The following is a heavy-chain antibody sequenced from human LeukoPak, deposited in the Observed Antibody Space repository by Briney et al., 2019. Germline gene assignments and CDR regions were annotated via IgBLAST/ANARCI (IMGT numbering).Heavy chain of an antibody. Sequence: PGGSLRLSSAPSGFTFYTYWMHWVRQAPGNERVAVSLINSDGAYTEYAPSGKGRFTSSRDNTKNTLYLQMNGLRADGTAVYFCARDRTSGWQRFFDFWGQGTLVTVSS. V-gene: IGHV3-74*03. CDR1: GFTFYTYW. CDR3: ARDRTSGWQRFFDF. J-gene: IGHJ4*02. D-gene: IGHD6-19*01. CDR2: INSDGAYT.